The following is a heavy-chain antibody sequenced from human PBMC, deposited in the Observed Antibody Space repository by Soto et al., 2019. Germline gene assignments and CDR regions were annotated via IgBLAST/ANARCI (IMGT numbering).Heavy chain of an antibody. D-gene: IGHD1-26*01. J-gene: IGHJ4*02. CDR2: ISYDGSDK. Sequence: GGSLRLSCAASGFTFSSYCMHLVRQAPGKGLECVSGISYDGSDKYYADSVKGRFTISRDNSKNTMHLQMNSLRNDDTAVYYCAKVSELRRRQAGFAYWAPGTLVTLSS. CDR1: GFTFSSYC. V-gene: IGHV3-30*18. CDR3: AKVSELRRRQAGFAY.